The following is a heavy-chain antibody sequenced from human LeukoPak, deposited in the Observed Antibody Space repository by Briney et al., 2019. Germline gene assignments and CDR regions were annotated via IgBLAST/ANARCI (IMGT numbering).Heavy chain of an antibody. J-gene: IGHJ4*02. V-gene: IGHV4-39*07. Sequence: SETLSLTCTVSGGSISSSSYYWGWIRQPPGKGLEWIGSIYYSGSTYYNPSLKSRVTISVDTSKNQFSLKLSSVTAADTAVYYCASRLDTAMAPFDYWGQGTLVTVSS. CDR3: ASRLDTAMAPFDY. CDR1: GGSISSSSYY. D-gene: IGHD5-18*01. CDR2: IYYSGST.